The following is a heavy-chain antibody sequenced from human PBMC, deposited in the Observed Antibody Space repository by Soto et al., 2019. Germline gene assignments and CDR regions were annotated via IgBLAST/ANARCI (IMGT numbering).Heavy chain of an antibody. CDR2: IKQDGSEK. CDR3: ASGLLVVVPAAERYYYNGMDV. V-gene: IGHV3-7*03. J-gene: IGHJ6*02. CDR1: GFIFSSFW. Sequence: EVQLVESGGGLVQPGGSLRLSCTASGFIFSSFWITWGRQAPGKGLEWVADIKQDGSEKYYVDSVKGRFTISRDNAKNSLYLQMNSLRAEDTAVYYCASGLLVVVPAAERYYYNGMDVWGQGTTVTVSS. D-gene: IGHD2-2*01.